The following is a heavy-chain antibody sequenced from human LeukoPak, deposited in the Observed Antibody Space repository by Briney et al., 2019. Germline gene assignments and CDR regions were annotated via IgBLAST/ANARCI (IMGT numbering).Heavy chain of an antibody. V-gene: IGHV2-5*02. CDR3: AHRKNYYDSSVFDN. CDR1: GFSLNTRGVG. Sequence: SGPTLLNPTPTLTLTCTFSGFSLNTRGVGVGWIRQPPGRALEWLALIYWDDDRRYSPSLKSRLTITKYTSKNQVVLTMTNMDPVATATYFCAHRKNYYDSSVFDNWGQGTLVTVSS. CDR2: IYWDDDR. D-gene: IGHD3-22*01. J-gene: IGHJ4*02.